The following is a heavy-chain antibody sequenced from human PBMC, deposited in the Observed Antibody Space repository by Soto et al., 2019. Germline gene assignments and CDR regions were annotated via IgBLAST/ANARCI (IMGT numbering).Heavy chain of an antibody. J-gene: IGHJ4*02. D-gene: IGHD4-4*01. CDR3: ARAPYSNAWYRFAL. V-gene: IGHV3-7*03. CDR2: IKHDGSVQ. CDR1: GFTFSVYW. Sequence: LRLSCEASGFTFSVYWMSWVRQAPGKGLEWVADIKHDGSVQYYVDSVKGRFTISRDNAKKLLYLQMNGLRAEDTALYYCARAPYSNAWYRFALWGQGTLVTVSS.